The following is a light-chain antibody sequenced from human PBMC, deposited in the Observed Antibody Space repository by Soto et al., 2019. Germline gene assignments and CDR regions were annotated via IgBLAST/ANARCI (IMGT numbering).Light chain of an antibody. Sequence: QSVLTQPASVSGSPGQSIAISCTGTSSDVGAYKSVSWYQQHPGRAPKLMIHDVSNRPSGVSNRFSGSKSGNTASLTISGLQAEDEADYYCSSYTSSSTYVFGTGTKVTVL. V-gene: IGLV2-14*03. CDR3: SSYTSSSTYV. CDR2: DVS. J-gene: IGLJ1*01. CDR1: SSDVGAYKS.